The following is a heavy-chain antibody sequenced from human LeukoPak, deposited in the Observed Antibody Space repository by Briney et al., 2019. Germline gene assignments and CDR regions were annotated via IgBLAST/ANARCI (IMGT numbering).Heavy chain of an antibody. CDR2: IYHSGST. V-gene: IGHV4-38-2*01. Sequence: PSETLSLTCAVSGYSLSSGYYWGWIRPPPGKGLEWSGSIYHSGSTYYNPSLKSRVTISVDTTKNQFSLKLSSVTAADTAVYYCARLMFTVITDYYYYMDVWGKGTTVTVSS. D-gene: IGHD4-11*01. CDR3: ARLMFTVITDYYYYMDV. CDR1: GYSLSSGYY. J-gene: IGHJ6*03.